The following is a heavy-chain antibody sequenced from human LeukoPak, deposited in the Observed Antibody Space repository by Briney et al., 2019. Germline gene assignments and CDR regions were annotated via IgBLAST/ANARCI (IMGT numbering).Heavy chain of an antibody. CDR3: ARASGSGRLPEDY. CDR2: ISSSNSTI. CDR1: GFTFSSYS. D-gene: IGHD3-10*01. Sequence: GGCLRLSCAASGFTFSSYSMNWVRQAPGKGLEWISYISSSNSTIYYADSVKGRFTISRDNAKNPLYLQMNGLRAEDTAVYYCARASGSGRLPEDYWGQGTLVTVSS. J-gene: IGHJ4*02. V-gene: IGHV3-48*04.